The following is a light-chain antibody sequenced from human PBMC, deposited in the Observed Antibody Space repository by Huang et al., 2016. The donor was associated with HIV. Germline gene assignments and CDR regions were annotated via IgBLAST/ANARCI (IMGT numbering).Light chain of an antibody. CDR1: QDIGND. CDR2: AAS. V-gene: IGKV1-6*01. CDR3: LQDFNYPWT. Sequence: AIQMTQSPSSLSASVGDRVTITCRASQDIGNDLAWYQQKPGKAPKILIYAASSLQSEVPSRFSGSGSGTEFTLTISSLQPEDIAAYYCLQDFNYPWTFGQGTKVEIK. J-gene: IGKJ1*01.